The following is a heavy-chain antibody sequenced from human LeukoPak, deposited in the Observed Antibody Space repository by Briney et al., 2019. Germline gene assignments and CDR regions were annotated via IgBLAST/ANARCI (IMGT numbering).Heavy chain of an antibody. J-gene: IGHJ6*02. CDR2: ISYDGSNK. Sequence: GGSLRLSCAASGFTFSSYAMHWVRQAPGKGLGWVAVISYDGSNKYYADSVKGRFTISRDNSKNTLYLQMNSLRAEDTAVYYCARDSPHSPPRYYDFWSGINYYYGMDVWGQGTTVTVSS. CDR3: ARDSPHSPPRYYDFWSGINYYYGMDV. D-gene: IGHD3-3*01. V-gene: IGHV3-30-3*01. CDR1: GFTFSSYA.